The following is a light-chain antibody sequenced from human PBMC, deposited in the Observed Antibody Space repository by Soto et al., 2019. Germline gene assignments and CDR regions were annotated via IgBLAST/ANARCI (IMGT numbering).Light chain of an antibody. V-gene: IGKV1-39*01. CDR1: QSISSY. J-gene: IGKJ5*01. Sequence: DIQMTHSPSSLSSSVGDRVTITCRASQSISSYLNWYQQKPGKAPRLLIYAASSLQSGVPSRFSGSGSGTHFTLTISSLQPEDFATYYCQLSYSTPPTFGQGTRLQIK. CDR2: AAS. CDR3: QLSYSTPPT.